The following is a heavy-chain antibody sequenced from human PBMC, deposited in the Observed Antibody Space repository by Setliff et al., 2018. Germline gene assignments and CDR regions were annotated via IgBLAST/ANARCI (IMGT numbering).Heavy chain of an antibody. V-gene: IGHV1-8*02. Sequence: ASVKVSCKASGYTFTTYDINWVRQAPGQGLEWMGWMNPNSGNRGYAQKFQGRVTMTRNTSISTAYMELSTLRSEDTAVYYCAREGQQLADYWGQVTLVTVSS. CDR1: GYTFTTYD. CDR2: MNPNSGNR. D-gene: IGHD6-13*01. J-gene: IGHJ4*02. CDR3: AREGQQLADY.